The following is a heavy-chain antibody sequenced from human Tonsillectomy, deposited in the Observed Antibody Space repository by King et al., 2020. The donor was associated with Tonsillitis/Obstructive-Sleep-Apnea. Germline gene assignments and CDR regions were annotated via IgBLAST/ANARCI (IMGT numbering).Heavy chain of an antibody. J-gene: IGHJ6*03. D-gene: IGHD3-3*01. CDR1: GGSFSGYY. CDR2: INHSGST. Sequence: VQLQQWGAGLLKPSETLSLTCAVYGGSFSGYYWSWIRQPPGEGLEWSVEINHSGSTNYNPSLKSRVPISVDTSKNQFSLKLRSVTAADTAVYYCARGHTYYDFWSGYSQDYYYYMDVWGKGTPVTVSS. CDR3: ARGHTYYDFWSGYSQDYYYYMDV. V-gene: IGHV4-34*01.